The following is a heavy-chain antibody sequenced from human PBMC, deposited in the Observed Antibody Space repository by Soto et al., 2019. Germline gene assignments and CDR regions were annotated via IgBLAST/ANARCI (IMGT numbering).Heavy chain of an antibody. CDR3: ARKDKSGYFNWFDT. J-gene: IGHJ5*02. Sequence: GESLKISCRTSGYRFTSYWIAWVRQMPGKGLEWMGIIFPSDSDTRYSPSFQGQVTISADRSTSTVFLQWASLKASDTAVYFCARKDKSGYFNWFDTWGQGTLVTSPQ. V-gene: IGHV5-51*01. CDR1: GYRFTSYW. CDR2: IFPSDSDT. D-gene: IGHD3-22*01.